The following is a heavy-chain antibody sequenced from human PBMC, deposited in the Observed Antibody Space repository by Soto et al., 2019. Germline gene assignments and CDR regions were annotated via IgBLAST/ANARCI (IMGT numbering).Heavy chain of an antibody. D-gene: IGHD3-16*01. CDR1: GFTFSSYG. Sequence: GGSLRLSCAASGFTFSSYGMHWVRQAPGKGLEWVAVIWYDGSNKYYADSVKGRFTISRDNSKNTLYLQMNSLRAEDTAVYYCARGHLGEDYYYYYYMDVWGKGTTVTVSS. V-gene: IGHV3-33*01. J-gene: IGHJ6*03. CDR3: ARGHLGEDYYYYYYMDV. CDR2: IWYDGSNK.